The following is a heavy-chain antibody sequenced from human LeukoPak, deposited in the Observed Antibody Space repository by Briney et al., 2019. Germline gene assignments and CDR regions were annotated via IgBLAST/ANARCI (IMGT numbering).Heavy chain of an antibody. D-gene: IGHD2-2*01. CDR3: ARSCSSTSCYLTDAFDI. Sequence: GESLKISCKGSGYSFTSYWIGWVRQMPGKGLEWMGIIYPGDSDIRYSPSFQGQVIISAGKSISTAYLQWGSLKASDTAIYYCARSCSSTSCYLTDAFDIWGQGTMVTVSS. J-gene: IGHJ3*02. V-gene: IGHV5-51*01. CDR1: GYSFTSYW. CDR2: IYPGDSDI.